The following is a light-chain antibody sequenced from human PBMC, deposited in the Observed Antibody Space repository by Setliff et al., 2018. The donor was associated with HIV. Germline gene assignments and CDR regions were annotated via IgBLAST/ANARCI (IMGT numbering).Light chain of an antibody. Sequence: QSALTQPLSVSGSPGQSVTISCTGTSSDVGGYNFVSWYQQRPGKAPKLMIYDVTKRPSGVPDRFSGSKSGNTASLTISGLQAEDEADYYCCSYAGSHTVVFGTGTKVTV. CDR2: DVT. V-gene: IGLV2-11*01. J-gene: IGLJ1*01. CDR3: CSYAGSHTVV. CDR1: SSDVGGYNF.